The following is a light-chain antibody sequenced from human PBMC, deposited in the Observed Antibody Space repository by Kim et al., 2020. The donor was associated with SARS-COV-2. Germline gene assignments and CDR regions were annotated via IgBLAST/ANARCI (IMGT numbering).Light chain of an antibody. Sequence: EVVLTQSPATLSLSPGERATLSCRASRSVGSYLAWYQQKPGQPPRLLIYDTFNRATGIPARFSGSGSGTDFTLTINSLEPEDFAVYYCQQRSDWPTFGPGTKVDIK. J-gene: IGKJ3*01. CDR2: DTF. CDR3: QQRSDWPT. CDR1: RSVGSY. V-gene: IGKV3-11*01.